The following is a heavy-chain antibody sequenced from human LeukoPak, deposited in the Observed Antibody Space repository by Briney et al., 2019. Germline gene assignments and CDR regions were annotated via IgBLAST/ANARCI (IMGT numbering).Heavy chain of an antibody. CDR3: AKGVGTSYHYHMDV. D-gene: IGHD1-26*01. Sequence: GRSLRLSCAASGFTSDEYAMHWVRQPPGKGLEWVSGISWNSYDIGYADSVKGRFTISRDNAKNSLYLQMNSLRAEDMALYYCAKGVGTSYHYHMDVWGKGTTVIVSS. V-gene: IGHV3-9*02. CDR2: ISWNSYDI. J-gene: IGHJ6*03. CDR1: GFTSDEYA.